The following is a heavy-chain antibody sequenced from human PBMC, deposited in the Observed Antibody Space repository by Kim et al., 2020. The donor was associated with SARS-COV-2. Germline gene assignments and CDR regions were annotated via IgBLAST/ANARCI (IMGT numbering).Heavy chain of an antibody. J-gene: IGHJ4*02. CDR2: INHSGST. CDR1: GGSFSGYY. Sequence: SETLSLTCAVYGGSFSGYYWSWIRQPPGKGLEWIGEINHSGSTNYNPSLKSRVTISVDTSKNQFSLKLSSVTAADTAVYYCARVANYDFWSGYYTGTEPFDYWGQGTLVTVSS. D-gene: IGHD3-3*01. CDR3: ARVANYDFWSGYYTGTEPFDY. V-gene: IGHV4-34*01.